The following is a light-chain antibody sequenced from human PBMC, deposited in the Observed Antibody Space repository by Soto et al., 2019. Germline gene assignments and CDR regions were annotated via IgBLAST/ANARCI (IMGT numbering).Light chain of an antibody. V-gene: IGLV2-14*01. J-gene: IGLJ1*01. CDR1: NSDVGGYNY. Sequence: QSVLTQPVSVSGSPGQSITISCTGTNSDVGGYNYVSWYQQHPGKAPKLMMYEVNNRPSAVSNRFSGSRSGNTASLTISGLQAEDEADYYCSSYTSSTTYVFGTGTKV. CDR2: EVN. CDR3: SSYTSSTTYV.